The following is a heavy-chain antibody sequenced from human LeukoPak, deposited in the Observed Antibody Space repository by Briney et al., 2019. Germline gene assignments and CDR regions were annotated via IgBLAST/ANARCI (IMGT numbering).Heavy chain of an antibody. CDR2: IYYSGST. CDR1: GGSISSYY. CDR3: ARDRLCSSTSCYTSYYYGMDV. J-gene: IGHJ6*02. V-gene: IGHV4-59*01. Sequence: SETLSLTCTVSGGSISSYYWSWIRQPPGKGLEWIGYIYYSGSTNYNPSLKSRVTISVDTSKNQFSLKLSSVTAADTAVYYCARDRLCSSTSCYTSYYYGMDVWGQGTMVTVSS. D-gene: IGHD2-2*02.